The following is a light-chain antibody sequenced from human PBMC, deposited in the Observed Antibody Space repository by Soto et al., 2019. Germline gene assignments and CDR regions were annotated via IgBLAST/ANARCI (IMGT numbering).Light chain of an antibody. J-gene: IGKJ4*01. V-gene: IGKV1-39*01. CDR1: QSISSY. CDR3: HPSYSTLAPT. Sequence: DIQMTQSPSSLSASVGDRVTITCRASQSISSYLNWYQQKPGKAPKLLMYAASSLQSGVPSRFSVRGFGTDFTLTIRGLQAEAVAPSYCHPSYSTLAPTFGGWTKVEIK. CDR2: AAS.